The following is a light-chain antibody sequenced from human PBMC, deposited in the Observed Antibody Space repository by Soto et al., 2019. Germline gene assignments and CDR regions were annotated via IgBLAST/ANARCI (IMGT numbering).Light chain of an antibody. CDR3: TSSATSDSYV. Sequence: QSALTQPPSASGSPGQSVTISCTGTTGDIGRYNSVSWYQQHPGQAPKLIIFEVNKRPSGVPDRFSGSKSGNTASLTVSGLQAEDEADYYCTSSATSDSYVFGTGTKVTVL. J-gene: IGLJ1*01. V-gene: IGLV2-8*01. CDR2: EVN. CDR1: TGDIGRYNS.